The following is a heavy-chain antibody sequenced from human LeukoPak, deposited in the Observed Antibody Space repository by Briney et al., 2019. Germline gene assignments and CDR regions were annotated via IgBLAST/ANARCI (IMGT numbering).Heavy chain of an antibody. CDR3: AKGHCGGDCYSYFDY. CDR2: ISGSGGST. CDR1: GFTFSSYA. Sequence: GGSLRLSCAASGFTFSSYAMSWDRQAPGKGLEWVSAISGSGGSTYYADSVKGRFTISRDNAKNTLYLQMNSLRAEDTAVYYCAKGHCGGDCYSYFDYWGQGTLVTVSS. V-gene: IGHV3-23*01. J-gene: IGHJ4*02. D-gene: IGHD2-21*02.